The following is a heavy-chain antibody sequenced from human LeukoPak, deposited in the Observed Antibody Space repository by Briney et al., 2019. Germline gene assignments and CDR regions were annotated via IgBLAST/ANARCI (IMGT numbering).Heavy chain of an antibody. CDR1: GGSITTSSYY. Sequence: SETLSLTCTVSGGSITTSSYYWGWIRQPPGKGLEWIGNIFYSGTTYYSPSLKTRVTISLDTSRNQFSLKLSSVTAADTAVYYCARRRAYYGSGSRYYYMDVWGKGTTVTISS. V-gene: IGHV4-39*07. CDR2: IFYSGTT. D-gene: IGHD3-10*01. CDR3: ARRRAYYGSGSRYYYMDV. J-gene: IGHJ6*03.